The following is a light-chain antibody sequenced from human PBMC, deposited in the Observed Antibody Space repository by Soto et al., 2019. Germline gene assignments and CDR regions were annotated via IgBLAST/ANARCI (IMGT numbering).Light chain of an antibody. CDR1: ESVSSN. J-gene: IGKJ1*01. V-gene: IGKV3D-15*01. CDR3: QHYNNWPRT. Sequence: EVVMTPSPATLPVSPGDRATLSWRASESVSSNLAWYLQKPGQSPSLLIYGASTRAPGIPARFSGSWSRTEVTLAISSLQSGDFAVYYCQHYNNWPRTFGQGTKV. CDR2: GAS.